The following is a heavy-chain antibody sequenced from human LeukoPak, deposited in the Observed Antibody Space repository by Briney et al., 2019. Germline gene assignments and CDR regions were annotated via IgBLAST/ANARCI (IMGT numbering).Heavy chain of an antibody. CDR3: AKALSSSWYGEFDP. V-gene: IGHV3-23*03. CDR1: GFTFSSYA. Sequence: GGSLRLSCAASGFTFSSYAMSWVRQAPGKGLEWVSVIYSGGTTYYADSVKGRFTISRDNSKNTLYLQMNSLRAEDTAVYYCAKALSSSWYGEFDPWGQGTLVTVSS. D-gene: IGHD6-13*01. J-gene: IGHJ5*02. CDR2: IYSGGTT.